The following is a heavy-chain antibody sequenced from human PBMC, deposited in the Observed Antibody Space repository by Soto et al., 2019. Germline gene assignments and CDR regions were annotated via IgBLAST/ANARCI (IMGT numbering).Heavy chain of an antibody. Sequence: QVQLVQSGAEVKKPGSSVKVSCKASGGTFSSYAMSWVRQAPGQGLEWMGGIIPIFGTANYAQKFQGRVTITADESTSTAYMELSSLRSEDTAVYYCARDQITMIARGFDPWGQGTLVTVSS. D-gene: IGHD3-22*01. CDR1: GGTFSSYA. CDR2: IIPIFGTA. V-gene: IGHV1-69*01. CDR3: ARDQITMIARGFDP. J-gene: IGHJ5*02.